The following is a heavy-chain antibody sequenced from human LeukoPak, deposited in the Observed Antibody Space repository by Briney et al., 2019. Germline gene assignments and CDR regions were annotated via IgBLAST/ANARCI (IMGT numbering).Heavy chain of an antibody. CDR3: ERDVSDSSSWYFDS. V-gene: IGHV3-48*03. Sequence: GGSLRLSCAASGFTFSDYGINWVRQAPGKGLEWVSYISSSGSTIYYADSVKGRFTISRDNAKNSLYLHMNSLRAEDTAVYSCERDVSDSSSWYFDSWGQGTLVTVSS. CDR2: ISSSGSTI. J-gene: IGHJ4*02. CDR1: GFTFSDYG. D-gene: IGHD6-13*01.